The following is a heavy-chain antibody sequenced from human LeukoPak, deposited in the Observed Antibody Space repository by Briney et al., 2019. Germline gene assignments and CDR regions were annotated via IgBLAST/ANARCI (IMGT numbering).Heavy chain of an antibody. CDR1: GFTFRSYD. D-gene: IGHD4-17*01. CDR3: ARGRLRDQFYYFDY. CDR2: IGTAGDT. J-gene: IGHJ4*02. Sequence: GGSLRLSCAVSGFTFRSYDMHWVRQATGKGLEWVSAIGTAGDTYYPGSVKGRFTISRENAKNSLYLQMNSLRAGDTAVYYCARGRLRDQFYYFDYWGQGTLVTVSS. V-gene: IGHV3-13*01.